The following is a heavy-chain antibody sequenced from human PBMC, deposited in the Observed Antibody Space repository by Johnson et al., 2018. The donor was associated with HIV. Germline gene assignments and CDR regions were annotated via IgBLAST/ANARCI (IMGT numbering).Heavy chain of an antibody. D-gene: IGHD2-15*01. CDR2: ISYDGSNK. CDR3: TKFVGFCSGGGCYTPGDV. J-gene: IGHJ3*01. V-gene: IGHV3-30-3*02. Sequence: QVQLVESGGGVVQPGRSLRLSCAASGFTFSRYAMYWVRQAPGKGLEWVAAISYDGSNKYYADSVKDRFTISRANSKNTAYLQMNDLRPDDTAVYHCTKFVGFCSGGGCYTPGDVWGQGTVVTVSS. CDR1: GFTFSRYA.